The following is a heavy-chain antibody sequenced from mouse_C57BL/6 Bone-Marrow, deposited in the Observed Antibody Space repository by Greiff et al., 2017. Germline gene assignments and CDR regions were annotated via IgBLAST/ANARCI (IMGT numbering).Heavy chain of an antibody. CDR3: ARWDSTGFYYGPRGLYAMDY. Sequence: QVQLQQSGAELVMPGASVKLSCKASGYTFTSYWMHWVKQRPGQGLEWIGEIDPSDSYTNYNQKFKGKSTLTVDKSSSTAYMQLSSLTSEDSAVYYCARWDSTGFYYGPRGLYAMDYWGQGTSVTVSS. CDR1: GYTFTSYW. J-gene: IGHJ4*01. V-gene: IGHV1-69*01. CDR2: IDPSDSYT. D-gene: IGHD2-1*01.